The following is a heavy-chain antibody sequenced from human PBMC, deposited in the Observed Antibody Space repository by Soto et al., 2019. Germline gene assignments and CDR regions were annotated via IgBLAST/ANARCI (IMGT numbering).Heavy chain of an antibody. Sequence: SETLSLTCAVYGGSFSGYYWSWIRQPPGKGLEWIGEINHSGSTNYNPSLKSRVTISVDTSKNQFSLKLSSVTAADTAVYYCAREVVVVVAATYYYYYYMDVWGKGTTVTVSS. CDR3: AREVVVVVAATYYYYYYMDV. D-gene: IGHD2-15*01. CDR2: INHSGST. CDR1: GGSFSGYY. J-gene: IGHJ6*03. V-gene: IGHV4-34*01.